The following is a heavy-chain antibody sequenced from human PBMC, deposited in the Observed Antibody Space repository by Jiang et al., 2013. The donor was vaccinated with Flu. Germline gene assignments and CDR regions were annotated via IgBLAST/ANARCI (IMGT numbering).Heavy chain of an antibody. CDR2: TYYRSKWYN. J-gene: IGHJ4*02. Sequence: PSRGLEWLGRTYYRSKWYNDYAVSVKSRITINPDTSKNQFSLQLNSVTPEDTAVYYCARFDGDSHYFDYWGQGTLVTVSS. V-gene: IGHV6-1*01. D-gene: IGHD2-21*01. CDR3: ARFDGDSHYFDY.